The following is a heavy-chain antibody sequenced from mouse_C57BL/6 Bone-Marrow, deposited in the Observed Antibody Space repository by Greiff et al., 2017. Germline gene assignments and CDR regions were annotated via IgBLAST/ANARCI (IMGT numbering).Heavy chain of an antibody. Sequence: LQQSGASVKIPCKVVGYAFSTYWMNWVKQRPGKGLEWIGQIYPGDGDINYNGKFKGKATLTADKSSSPAYTQLSSLTSKGAGVCVCARYWDYFDYWGQGTTLTVSS. D-gene: IGHD4-1*01. CDR1: GYAFSTYW. J-gene: IGHJ2*01. CDR3: ARYWDYFDY. CDR2: IYPGDGDI. V-gene: IGHV1-80*01.